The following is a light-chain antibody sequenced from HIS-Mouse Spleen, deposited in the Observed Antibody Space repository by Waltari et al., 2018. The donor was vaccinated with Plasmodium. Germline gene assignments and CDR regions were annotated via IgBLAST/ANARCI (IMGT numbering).Light chain of an antibody. V-gene: IGKV3-20*01. CDR2: CAS. J-gene: IGKJ3*01. CDR1: QSVSSSY. CDR3: QQYGSSPPVT. Sequence: EIVLTQSPGTLSLSPGERATLSCRASQSVSSSYLAWYQQKPGQAPRLLSYCASSRATGIPDRFSGSGSGTDFTLTISRLEPEDFAVYYCQQYGSSPPVTFGPGTKVDIK.